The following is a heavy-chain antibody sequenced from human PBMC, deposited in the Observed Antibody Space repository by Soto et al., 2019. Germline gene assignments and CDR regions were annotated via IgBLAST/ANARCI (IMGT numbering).Heavy chain of an antibody. CDR3: ARDSSSLEDYYYGMDV. CDR2: IYTSGST. CDR1: GGSISSYY. V-gene: IGHV4-4*07. D-gene: IGHD6-13*01. J-gene: IGHJ6*02. Sequence: SETLSLTCTVSGGSISSYYWSWIRQPAGKGLEWIGRIYTSGSTNYNPSLKSRVTMSVDTSKNQFSLKLSSVTAADTSVYYCARDSSSLEDYYYGMDVWGQGTTVTVS.